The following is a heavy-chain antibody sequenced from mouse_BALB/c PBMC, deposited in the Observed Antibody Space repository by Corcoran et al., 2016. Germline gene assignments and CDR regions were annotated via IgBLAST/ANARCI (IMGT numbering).Heavy chain of an antibody. V-gene: IGHV1S136*01. CDR2: INPYNDGT. Sequence: EVQLQQSGPELVKPGASMKMSCKASGYTFTSYVMHWVKQKPGQGLEWIGYINPYNDGTKYNEKFKGKATLTSDKSSSTAYMELSSLTSEDSAVYYCARSGTTVVAPSVWGAGTTVTVSS. J-gene: IGHJ1*01. D-gene: IGHD1-1*01. CDR3: ARSGTTVVAPSV. CDR1: GYTFTSYV.